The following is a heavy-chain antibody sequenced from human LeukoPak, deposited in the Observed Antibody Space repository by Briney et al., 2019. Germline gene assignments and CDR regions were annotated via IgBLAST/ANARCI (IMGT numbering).Heavy chain of an antibody. V-gene: IGHV5-51*06. Sequence: GESLKISCKASGYSFTNYWIAWVRQMPGKVLEWMGIIYPGDSDTRYSPSLQGQVTISADKSINTAFLQWTTLKASDTGIYYCARGNSERFYDWFDPWGQGTLVTVSS. CDR2: IYPGDSDT. CDR3: ARGNSERFYDWFDP. J-gene: IGHJ5*02. CDR1: GYSFTNYW. D-gene: IGHD1-26*01.